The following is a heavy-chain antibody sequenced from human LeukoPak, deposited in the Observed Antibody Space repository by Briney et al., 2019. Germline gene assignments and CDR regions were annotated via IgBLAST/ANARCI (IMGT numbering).Heavy chain of an antibody. CDR2: IYYSGST. V-gene: IGHV4-39*01. CDR1: GGSISNSSYY. CDR3: ARAVAGPGLFDY. D-gene: IGHD6-19*01. J-gene: IGHJ4*02. Sequence: SETLSLTCTVSGGSISNSSYYWGWIRQPPGKGLEWIGSIYYSGSTYYNPSLKSRVTISVDTSKNQFSLKLSSVTAADTAVYYCARAVAGPGLFDYWGQGTLVTVSS.